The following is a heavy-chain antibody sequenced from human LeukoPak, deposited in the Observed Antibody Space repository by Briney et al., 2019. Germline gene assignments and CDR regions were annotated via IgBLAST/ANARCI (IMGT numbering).Heavy chain of an antibody. CDR3: AKLPVSWRLYYVDY. CDR1: GFTFSSYA. V-gene: IGHV3-23*01. D-gene: IGHD6-13*01. J-gene: IGHJ4*02. CDR2: IGGGGDAT. Sequence: GGSLRLSCAASGFTFSSYARSWVRQAPGKGLEGVSSIGGGGDATYYADSVQGRFPISRDHSKNPRYLQMHSLGALDTAIYYCAKLPVSWRLYYVDYWGQGTLVTVSS.